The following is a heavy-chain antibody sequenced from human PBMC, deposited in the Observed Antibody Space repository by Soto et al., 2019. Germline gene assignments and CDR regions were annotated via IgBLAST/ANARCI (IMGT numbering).Heavy chain of an antibody. D-gene: IGHD1-26*01. CDR3: ARTYSEGSQIGQGRDAFDI. CDR2: IHQSGST. CDR1: GYSISAGHY. Sequence: SETLSLTCTVSGYSISAGHYWGFIRQPPGKGLEWIGVIHQSGSTRYSPSLGSRISMSMEASKNQISLTLKSVTAPDTALYFCARTYSEGSQIGQGRDAFDIWGQGTLVTVSS. V-gene: IGHV4-38-2*02. J-gene: IGHJ3*02.